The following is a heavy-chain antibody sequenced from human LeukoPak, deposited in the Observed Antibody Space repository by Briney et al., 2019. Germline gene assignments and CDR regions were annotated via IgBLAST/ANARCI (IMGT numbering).Heavy chain of an antibody. CDR3: ARGGLRYFDWLSPGNWFDP. V-gene: IGHV4-34*01. CDR2: INHSGST. D-gene: IGHD3-9*01. J-gene: IGHJ5*02. Sequence: SETLSLTCAVYGGSFSGYYWSWIRQPPGKGLEWIGEINHSGSTNYNPSLKSRVTISVDTSKNQFSLKLSSVTAADTAVYYCARGGLRYFDWLSPGNWFDPWGQGTLVTVSS. CDR1: GGSFSGYY.